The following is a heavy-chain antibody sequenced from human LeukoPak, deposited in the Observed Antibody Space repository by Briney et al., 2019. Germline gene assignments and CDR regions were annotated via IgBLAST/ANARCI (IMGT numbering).Heavy chain of an antibody. CDR3: AKCGSGPLPLYYGMDV. J-gene: IGHJ6*02. V-gene: IGHV1-46*01. D-gene: IGHD3-10*01. Sequence: ASVKVSCKASGYTFTSYYMHWVRQAPGQGLEWMGIINPSGGSTSYAQKFQGRVTMTRDTSTSTVYMELSSLRSEDTAIYYCAKCGSGPLPLYYGMDVWGRGTTVTVSS. CDR1: GYTFTSYY. CDR2: INPSGGST.